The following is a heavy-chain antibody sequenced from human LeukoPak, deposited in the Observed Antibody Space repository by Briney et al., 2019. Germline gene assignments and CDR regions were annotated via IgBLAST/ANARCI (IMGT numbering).Heavy chain of an antibody. V-gene: IGHV3-66*01. CDR1: GFTVSSNY. J-gene: IGHJ6*03. CDR2: IYSGGST. D-gene: IGHD3/OR15-3a*01. Sequence: GGSLRLSCAASGFTVSSNYMSWVRQAPGKGLEWVSVIYSGGSTYYADSVKGGFTISRDNSKNTLYLQMNSLRAEDTAVYYCARAPAGTYYYYYYYMDVWGKGTTVTISS. CDR3: ARAPAGTYYYYYYYMDV.